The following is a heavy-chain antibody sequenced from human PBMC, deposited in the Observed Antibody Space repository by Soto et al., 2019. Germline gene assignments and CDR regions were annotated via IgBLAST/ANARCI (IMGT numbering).Heavy chain of an antibody. J-gene: IGHJ5*02. CDR1: GYTFTSYG. CDR2: ISAYNGNT. CDR3: ASTYYYDSSGYQGENWFDP. V-gene: IGHV1-18*01. D-gene: IGHD3-22*01. Sequence: QVQLVQSGAEVKKPGASVKVSCKASGYTFTSYGISWVRQAPGQGLEWMVWISAYNGNTNYAQKLQGRVTMTTDTSTSTAYMELRSLRSDDTAVYYCASTYYYDSSGYQGENWFDPWGQGTLVTVSS.